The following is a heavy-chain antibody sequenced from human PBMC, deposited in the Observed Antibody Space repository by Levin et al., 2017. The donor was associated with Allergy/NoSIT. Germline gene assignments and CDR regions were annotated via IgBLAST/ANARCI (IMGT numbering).Heavy chain of an antibody. V-gene: IGHV3-23*01. Sequence: GESLKISCAASGFTFSSYAMTWVRQAPGKGLEWVSAISGSGGSTYYADSVKGRFTISRDNSKNTLNLQMNSLRAEDTAVYYCAKSTKGSSWYAGVDYWGQGTLVTVSS. CDR3: AKSTKGSSWYAGVDY. D-gene: IGHD6-13*01. J-gene: IGHJ4*02. CDR2: ISGSGGST. CDR1: GFTFSSYA.